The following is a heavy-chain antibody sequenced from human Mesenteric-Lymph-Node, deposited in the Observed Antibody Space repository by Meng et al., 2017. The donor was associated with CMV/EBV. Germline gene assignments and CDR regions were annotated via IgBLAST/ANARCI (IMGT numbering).Heavy chain of an antibody. D-gene: IGHD3/OR15-3a*01. CDR1: GYTFSHYA. CDR2: INPDNGDT. Sequence: ASGYTFSHYAILWVRQAPGQRFEWMGYINPDNGDTKYSQKFQGRVTITRDTSASKAYMELSSLRSEDTAVYYCARSDWLLSVRFDYWGQGTLVTVSS. J-gene: IGHJ4*02. V-gene: IGHV1-3*01. CDR3: ARSDWLLSVRFDY.